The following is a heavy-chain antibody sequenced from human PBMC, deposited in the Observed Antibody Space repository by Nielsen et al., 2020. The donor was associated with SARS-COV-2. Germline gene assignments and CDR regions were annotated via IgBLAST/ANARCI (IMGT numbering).Heavy chain of an antibody. D-gene: IGHD3/OR15-3a*01. CDR3: ASGHFAD. Sequence: SEILSLTCTVSGASVNSGESSWAWIRQPPGKGLEWIAYVYNGGSDYNPSLKSRVTISMDTSKNQVSLKLTSATAADTAVYFCASGHFADWGQGTLVIVSS. J-gene: IGHJ4*02. V-gene: IGHV4-61*08. CDR2: VYNGGS. CDR1: GASVNSGESS.